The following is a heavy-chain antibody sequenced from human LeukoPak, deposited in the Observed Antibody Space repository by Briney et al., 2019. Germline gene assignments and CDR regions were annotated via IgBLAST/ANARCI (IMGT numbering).Heavy chain of an antibody. Sequence: GASVKVSCKASGYTFTSYGISWVRQAPGQGLEWMGWISAYNGNTNYAQKLQGRVTMTTDTSTSTAYMERRSLRSDDTAVYYCARVGGYDFWSGYFDYYYYMDVWGKGTTVTVSS. CDR3: ARVGGYDFWSGYFDYYYYMDV. V-gene: IGHV1-18*01. CDR1: GYTFTSYG. CDR2: ISAYNGNT. J-gene: IGHJ6*03. D-gene: IGHD3-3*01.